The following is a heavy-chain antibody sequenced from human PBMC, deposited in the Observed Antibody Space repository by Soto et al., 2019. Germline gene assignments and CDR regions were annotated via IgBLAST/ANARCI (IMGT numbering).Heavy chain of an antibody. CDR2: INHSGST. J-gene: IGHJ5*02. D-gene: IGHD6-19*01. V-gene: IGHV4-34*01. CDR3: AGDAVAGTGRCFDP. Sequence: SETLSLTCAVYGGSFSGYYWSWIRQPPGKGLEWIGEINHSGSTNYNPSLKSRVTISVDTSKNQFSLKLSSVTAADTAVYYCAGDAVAGTGRCFDPWGQGTLVTVSS. CDR1: GGSFSGYY.